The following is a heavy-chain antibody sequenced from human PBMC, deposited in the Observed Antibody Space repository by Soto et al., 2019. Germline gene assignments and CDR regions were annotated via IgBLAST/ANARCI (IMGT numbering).Heavy chain of an antibody. V-gene: IGHV4-59*01. D-gene: IGHD3-9*01. CDR3: ARGVGSSPPRY. CDR2: IYDSGSP. J-gene: IGHJ4*02. Sequence: PSETLSPTCTISGGSISVYYWSWIRQSPGQGLEWIGYIYDSGSPYYNPSLKTRVTISADTSMNQISLKLTSATAADTAVYFCARGVGSSPPRYWGRGTLVTVS. CDR1: GGSISVYY.